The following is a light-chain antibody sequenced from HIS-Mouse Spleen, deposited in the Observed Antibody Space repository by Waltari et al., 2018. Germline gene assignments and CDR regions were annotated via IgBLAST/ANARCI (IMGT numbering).Light chain of an antibody. Sequence: SSELTQDPAVSVALGQTVRITCQGDSLRSYYASWYQQKPGQAPVLVIYGKNNRPSGIPDRFPGSNSGNTGSLKIAGAEAEDEADYYCNSRDSSGNHWVFGGGTKLTVL. J-gene: IGLJ3*02. CDR2: GKN. CDR3: NSRDSSGNHWV. V-gene: IGLV3-19*01. CDR1: SLRSYY.